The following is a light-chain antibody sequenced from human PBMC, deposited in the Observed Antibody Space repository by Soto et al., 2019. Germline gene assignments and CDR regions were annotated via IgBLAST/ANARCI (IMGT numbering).Light chain of an antibody. CDR1: SSSIGAGYD. J-gene: IGLJ1*01. V-gene: IGLV1-40*01. CDR2: GNG. Sequence: QSVLTQPPSVSGAPGQRGTISCSWTSSSIGAGYDVHWYHQLPGTAPKLVVSGNGNRPSGVPDRLSASKSGTSASLAITGLQAEDEGHYYCQSDDKRRTAYVVGTGTKLTV. CDR3: QSDDKRRTAYV.